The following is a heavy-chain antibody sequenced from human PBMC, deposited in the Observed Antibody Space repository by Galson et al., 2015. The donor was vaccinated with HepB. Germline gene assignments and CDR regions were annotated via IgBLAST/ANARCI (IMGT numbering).Heavy chain of an antibody. V-gene: IGHV1-3*01. J-gene: IGHJ4*02. CDR1: GYTFTNYA. CDR2: INAGNGNT. Sequence: SVKVSCKASGYTFTNYAMHWVRQAPGQRLEWMGWINAGNGNTKYSQKFQGRVTITRDTSASTAYMELSSLRSEDTAVYYCASRGGSAAAGMGYWGQGTLVTVSS. CDR3: ASRGGSAAAGMGY. D-gene: IGHD6-13*01.